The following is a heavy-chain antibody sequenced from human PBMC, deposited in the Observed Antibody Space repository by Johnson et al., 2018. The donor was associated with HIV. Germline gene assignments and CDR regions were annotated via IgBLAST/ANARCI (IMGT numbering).Heavy chain of an antibody. Sequence: VQLVESGGGLVQPGGSLRLSCGASAFTFSSNDMKWVRQAPGKGLEWVSVIYSGGSTYYADSVKGRFTISRDNSKNTLYLQMNSLRAEDTAVYYCARDPPSYGSGSYFRAFDIWGQGTMVTVSS. CDR2: IYSGGST. CDR1: AFTFSSND. V-gene: IGHV3-66*01. D-gene: IGHD3-10*01. J-gene: IGHJ3*02. CDR3: ARDPPSYGSGSYFRAFDI.